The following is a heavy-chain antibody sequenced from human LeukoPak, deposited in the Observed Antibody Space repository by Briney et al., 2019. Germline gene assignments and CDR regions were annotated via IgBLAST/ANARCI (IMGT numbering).Heavy chain of an antibody. CDR3: ASQLGDASDI. V-gene: IGHV3-48*01. CDR1: GFTFSSYG. D-gene: IGHD6-13*01. Sequence: GGSLRLSCVVSGFTFSSYGMHWVRQAPGKGLEWVSYISSSSSTIYYADSVKGRFTISRDNGKNSLYLQMNSLRAEDTAVYYCASQLGDASDIWGQGTMVTVSS. CDR2: ISSSSSTI. J-gene: IGHJ3*02.